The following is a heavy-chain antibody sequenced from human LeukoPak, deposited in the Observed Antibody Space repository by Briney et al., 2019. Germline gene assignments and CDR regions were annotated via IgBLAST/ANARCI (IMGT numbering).Heavy chain of an antibody. D-gene: IGHD3-9*01. J-gene: IGHJ5*02. CDR2: IYYSGST. Sequence: KTSETLSLTCAVSGGSISSGGYSWSWIRQPPGKGLEWIGYIYYSGSTHYNPSLKSRVTISVDTSKNQFSLKLSSVTAADTAVYYCARDMTDWWFDPWGQGTLVTVSS. CDR3: ARDMTDWWFDP. V-gene: IGHV4-31*11. CDR1: GGSISSGGYS.